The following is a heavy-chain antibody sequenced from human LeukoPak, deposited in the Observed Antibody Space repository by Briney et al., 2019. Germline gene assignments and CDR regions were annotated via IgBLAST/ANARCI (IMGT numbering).Heavy chain of an antibody. CDR3: ARKSSWSDNFDY. CDR1: GYTFTSYY. CDR2: INPSGGST. V-gene: IGHV1-46*01. D-gene: IGHD6-13*01. J-gene: IGHJ4*02. Sequence: ASVKVSCKASGYTFTSYYMHWVRQAPGQGVEWMGIINPSGGSTSYAQKFQDRVTMTRDTSTSTVYMKLSSLRSEDTAVYYCARKSSWSDNFDYWGQGTLVTVSS.